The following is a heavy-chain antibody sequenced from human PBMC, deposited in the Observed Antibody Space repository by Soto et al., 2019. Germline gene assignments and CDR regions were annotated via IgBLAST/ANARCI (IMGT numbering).Heavy chain of an antibody. J-gene: IGHJ5*02. CDR3: AHRGFFDSGHPNWFDP. V-gene: IGHV2-5*02. D-gene: IGHD4-17*01. Sequence: SGPTLVNPTQTLTLTCTFSGFSLTARGVGVGWIRQPPGKALEWLALIYWDDDERYSPSLKSRLTITKDTSRNQVVLTMTNMEPVDTATYYCAHRGFFDSGHPNWFDPWGQGTLVTVS. CDR2: IYWDDDE. CDR1: GFSLTARGVG.